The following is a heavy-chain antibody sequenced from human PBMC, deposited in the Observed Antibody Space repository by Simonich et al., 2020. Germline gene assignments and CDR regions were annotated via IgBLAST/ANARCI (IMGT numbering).Heavy chain of an antibody. CDR2: IKQDGIEK. V-gene: IGHV3-7*01. CDR3: ARDGLGTAYYYYMDV. D-gene: IGHD7-27*01. Sequence: EVQLVESGGGLVQPGGSLRLSCAASGFTFSSYWWSWVRQDPGKGLEWVANIKQDGIEKYYVDSVKGRFTISRDNAMNSPYLQMNSLRAEDTAVYYCARDGLGTAYYYYMDVWGKGTTVTVSS. CDR1: GFTFSSYW. J-gene: IGHJ6*03.